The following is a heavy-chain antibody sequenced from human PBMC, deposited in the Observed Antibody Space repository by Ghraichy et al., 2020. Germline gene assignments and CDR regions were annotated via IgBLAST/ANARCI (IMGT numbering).Heavy chain of an antibody. Sequence: SETLSLTCTVSGGSISSGGYYWSWIRQHPGKGLEWIGYIYYSGSTSSNPSLKSRVTISIDTSKNQFSLKLSSVTDADTAVYYCARRSGYIVGGMDVWGQGTTVTVSS. V-gene: IGHV4-31*03. D-gene: IGHD3-3*01. CDR3: ARRSGYIVGGMDV. J-gene: IGHJ6*02. CDR1: GGSISSGGYY. CDR2: IYYSGST.